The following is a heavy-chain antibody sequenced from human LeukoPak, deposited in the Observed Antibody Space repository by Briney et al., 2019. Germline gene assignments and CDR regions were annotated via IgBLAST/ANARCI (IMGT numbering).Heavy chain of an antibody. V-gene: IGHV3-23*01. J-gene: IGHJ3*02. CDR3: ARDGFNDRSGDNDGFDM. Sequence: PGTSLRLSCAASGFTFSSYNMHWVRQAPGKGLEWVSAISGSGDRIHYADSVRGRFTISRDTSKDTLYLQMNSLRADDTAVYYCARDGFNDRSGDNDGFDMWGQGTMVTVSS. CDR2: ISGSGDRI. D-gene: IGHD1-1*01. CDR1: GFTFSSYN.